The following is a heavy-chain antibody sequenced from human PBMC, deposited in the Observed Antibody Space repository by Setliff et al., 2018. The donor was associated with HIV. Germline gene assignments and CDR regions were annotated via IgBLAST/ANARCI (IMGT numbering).Heavy chain of an antibody. CDR2: IYYSGST. CDR1: GGSISSSSYY. CDR3: ATRFSDDSSGYYYSR. D-gene: IGHD3-22*01. Sequence: LSLTCTVSGGSISSSSYYWGWIRQPPGKGLEWIGSIYYSGSTYYNPSLKSRVTISVDTSKNQFSLKLSSVTAADTAVYYCATRFSDDSSGYYYSRWGQGTLVTV. V-gene: IGHV4-39*01. J-gene: IGHJ4*02.